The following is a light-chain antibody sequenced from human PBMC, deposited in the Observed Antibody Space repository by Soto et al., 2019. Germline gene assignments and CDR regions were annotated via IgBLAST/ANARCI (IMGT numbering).Light chain of an antibody. CDR2: DVS. CDR3: SSYTTSSTYV. Sequence: QSALTQPASVSGSPGQSITISCTGTSSDVGGYNYVSWYQQHPGKAPKFMIYDVSNRPSGVSNRFSGSKSGNTASPTISGLHAEDEADYYCSSYTTSSTYVFGTGTKVTVL. V-gene: IGLV2-14*01. J-gene: IGLJ1*01. CDR1: SSDVGGYNY.